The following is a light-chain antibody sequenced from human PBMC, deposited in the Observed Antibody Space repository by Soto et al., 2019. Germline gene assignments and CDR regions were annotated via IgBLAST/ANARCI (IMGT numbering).Light chain of an antibody. Sequence: DVVMTQTPLSLSVIPGQPASISCKSSQSLLYSNGKTYLYWYLQKPGQPPQLLIYEVFNRFSGVPDRFSGSGSGTDFTLRISRVEAEDVGIYYCMQTVQLPLTFGGGTKVEIK. CDR2: EVF. V-gene: IGKV2D-29*01. J-gene: IGKJ4*01. CDR1: QSLLYSNGKTY. CDR3: MQTVQLPLT.